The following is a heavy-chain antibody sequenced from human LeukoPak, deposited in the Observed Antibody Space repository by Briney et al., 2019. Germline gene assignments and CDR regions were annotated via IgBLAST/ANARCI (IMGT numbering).Heavy chain of an antibody. D-gene: IGHD6-13*01. CDR3: AIAGQPAAGGSVGY. CDR2: ISWNSGSI. J-gene: IGHJ4*02. CDR1: GFSFDDYA. Sequence: PGGSLRLSCAASGFSFDDYAMHWVRQAPGKGLEWVSGISWNSGSIDYADSVKGRFTISRDNAKNSLYLQMNSLRVEDTAVYYCAIAGQPAAGGSVGYWGQGTVVTVSS. V-gene: IGHV3-9*01.